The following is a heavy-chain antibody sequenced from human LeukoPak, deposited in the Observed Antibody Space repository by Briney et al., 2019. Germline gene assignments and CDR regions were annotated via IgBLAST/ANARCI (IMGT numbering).Heavy chain of an antibody. V-gene: IGHV3-9*01. CDR2: ISWSSGSI. J-gene: IGHJ4*02. CDR3: AKSIGYYYDSSGYYYFDY. Sequence: GGSLRLSCAASGFTFDDYAMHWVRQAPGKGLEWVSGISWSSGSIGYADSVKGRFTISRDNAKNSLYLQMNSLRAEDTALYYCAKSIGYYYDSSGYYYFDYWGQGTLVTVSS. D-gene: IGHD3-22*01. CDR1: GFTFDDYA.